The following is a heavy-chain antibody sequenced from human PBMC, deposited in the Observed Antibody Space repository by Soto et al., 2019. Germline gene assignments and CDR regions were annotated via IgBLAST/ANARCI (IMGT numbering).Heavy chain of an antibody. J-gene: IGHJ5*02. Sequence: PSETLSLTCTVSGGSISSSSYYWGWIRQPPGKGLEWIGSIYYSGSTYYNPSLKSRVTISVDTSKNQFSLKLSSVTAADTAVYYCARHLRGIVLVPAASSHWFDPWGQGTLVAVSS. V-gene: IGHV4-39*01. CDR3: ARHLRGIVLVPAASSHWFDP. CDR2: IYYSGST. CDR1: GGSISSSSYY. D-gene: IGHD2-2*01.